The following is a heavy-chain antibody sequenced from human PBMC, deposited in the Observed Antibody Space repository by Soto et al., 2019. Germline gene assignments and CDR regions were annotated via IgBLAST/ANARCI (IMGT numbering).Heavy chain of an antibody. Sequence: QAQLVESGGGVVQPGRSLRLSCEASGYSFSNYGMHWVRQAPGKGLEWVAAISYDGITKYYSDSLKGRFTISTDNTKNTLYQEMNSLRPEDTAVYYCAKDMTRFLAWPHYFRGLDVWGQGTTVTVSS. CDR3: AKDMTRFLAWPHYFRGLDV. V-gene: IGHV3-30*18. D-gene: IGHD3-3*01. CDR1: GYSFSNYG. J-gene: IGHJ6*02. CDR2: ISYDGITK.